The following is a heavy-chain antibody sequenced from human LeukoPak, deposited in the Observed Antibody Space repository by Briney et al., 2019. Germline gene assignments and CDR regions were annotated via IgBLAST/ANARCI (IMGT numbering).Heavy chain of an antibody. CDR3: ARVGMVYAIMEYYFDY. Sequence: SVKVSCKASGGTFSSYAISWVRQAPGQGLEWMGGIIPIFGTANYAQKFQGRVTITADESTSTAYMELSSLRSEDTAVYYCARVGMVYAIMEYYFDYWGQGTLVTVSS. D-gene: IGHD2-8*01. CDR2: IIPIFGTA. CDR1: GGTFSSYA. J-gene: IGHJ4*02. V-gene: IGHV1-69*13.